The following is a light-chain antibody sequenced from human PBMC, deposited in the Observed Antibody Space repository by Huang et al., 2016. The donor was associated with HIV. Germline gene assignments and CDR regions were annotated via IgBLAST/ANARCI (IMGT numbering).Light chain of an antibody. J-gene: IGKJ3*01. CDR2: DTS. V-gene: IGKV3-11*01. Sequence: EIVLTQSPATLSLSPGERATLACRASQSVSSYLAWYQQKPGQAPRLLIYDTSNRATGIPARCSGSGSGTDFTLTSSSLEPEDFAVYYCQQRSNWPPFTFGPGTKVDIK. CDR1: QSVSSY. CDR3: QQRSNWPPFT.